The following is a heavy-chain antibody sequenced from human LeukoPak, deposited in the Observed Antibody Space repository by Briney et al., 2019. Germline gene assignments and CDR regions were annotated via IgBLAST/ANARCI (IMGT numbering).Heavy chain of an antibody. V-gene: IGHV3-21*01. CDR1: AFTFSSYS. D-gene: IGHD3-22*01. CDR2: ISSSGSYI. J-gene: IGHJ3*02. Sequence: PGGSLRLSCAASAFTFSSYSMNWVRQAPGKGLEWVSSISSSGSYIYYADSVKGRFTISRDNAKNSLYLQMNSLRAEDTAVYYCARGERGYYESPAFDIWGQGTMVTVSS. CDR3: ARGERGYYESPAFDI.